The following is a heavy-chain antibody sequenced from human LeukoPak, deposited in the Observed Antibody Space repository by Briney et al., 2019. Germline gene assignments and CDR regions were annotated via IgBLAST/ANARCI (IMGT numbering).Heavy chain of an antibody. J-gene: IGHJ6*04. CDR1: GFIFSSYW. Sequence: GSLRLSCAASGFIFSSYWMSWVRQAPGKGLEWVANIKQDGSEKYYVDSVKGRFTISRDNAKNSLYLQMNSLRAEDTAVYYCASLWFGESNYYYGVDVWGKGTTVTVSS. D-gene: IGHD3-10*01. CDR2: IKQDGSEK. CDR3: ASLWFGESNYYYGVDV. V-gene: IGHV3-7*03.